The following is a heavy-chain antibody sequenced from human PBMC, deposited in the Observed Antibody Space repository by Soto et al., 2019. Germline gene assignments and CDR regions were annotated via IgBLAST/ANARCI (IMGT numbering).Heavy chain of an antibody. CDR2: IVVGSGNT. Sequence: GASVKVSCKASGFTFTSSAMQWVRQARGQRLEWIGWIVVGSGNTNYAQKFQERVTITRDMSTSTAYMELSSLRSEDTAVYYCAAIQGYCSSTSCYPLDDYWGQGTLVTVSS. CDR1: GFTFTSSA. V-gene: IGHV1-58*02. CDR3: AAIQGYCSSTSCYPLDDY. J-gene: IGHJ4*02. D-gene: IGHD2-2*01.